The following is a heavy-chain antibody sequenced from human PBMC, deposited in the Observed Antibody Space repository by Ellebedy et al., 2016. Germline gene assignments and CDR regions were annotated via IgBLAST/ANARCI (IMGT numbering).Heavy chain of an antibody. Sequence: GGSLRLSCAASGFNFSGSAMYWVRQASGKGLEWVGRIRSKAKSYATAHAASVQGRFSISRDDSKSTAFLQMNHLKTEDTAVYYCRARDYGEFWGQGILVTVSS. J-gene: IGHJ4*02. CDR3: RARDYGEF. CDR1: GFNFSGSA. V-gene: IGHV3-73*01. CDR2: IRSKAKSYAT.